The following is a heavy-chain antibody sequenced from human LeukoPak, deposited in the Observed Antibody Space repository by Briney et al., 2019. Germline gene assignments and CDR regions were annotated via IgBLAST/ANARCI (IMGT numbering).Heavy chain of an antibody. Sequence: SETLSLTCAVYGGSFSGYYWSWIRQPPGKGLEWIGEINHSGSTNYNPSLKSRVTISVDTSKSQCSLKLSAVTAADTAVYYCARAPRDCSGASCHPRYFQHWGQGTLVTVSS. V-gene: IGHV4-34*01. CDR3: ARAPRDCSGASCHPRYFQH. D-gene: IGHD2-15*01. J-gene: IGHJ1*01. CDR2: INHSGST. CDR1: GGSFSGYY.